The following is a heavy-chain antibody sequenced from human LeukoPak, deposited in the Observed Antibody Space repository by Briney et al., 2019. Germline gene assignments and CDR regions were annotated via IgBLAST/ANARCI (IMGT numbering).Heavy chain of an antibody. D-gene: IGHD3-3*01. CDR1: GGTFSSYA. CDR2: IIPIFGTA. CDR3: ARGPYDFWSGYYVNWFDP. V-gene: IGHV1-69*06. J-gene: IGHJ5*02. Sequence: GASVKVSCKASGGTFSSYAISWVRQAPGQGLEWMGRIIPIFGTANYAQKFQGRVTITADKSTSTAYMELSSLRSEDTAVYYCARGPYDFWSGYYVNWFDPWGQGTLVTVSS.